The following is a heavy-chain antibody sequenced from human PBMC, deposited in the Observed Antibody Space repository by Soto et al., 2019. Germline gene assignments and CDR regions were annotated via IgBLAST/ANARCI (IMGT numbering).Heavy chain of an antibody. CDR1: GFNFGSYA. J-gene: IGHJ6*02. V-gene: IGHV3-30-3*01. D-gene: IGHD5-18*01. CDR2: ISFDGSNK. CDR3: ARDMGYSYRTGYGLDV. Sequence: GGSLRLSCEASGFNFGSYAMHWVRQTPGKGLEWVAVISFDGSNKFYAESVKGRITISRDNSKNTLFLQMNSLRPEDTAVYYCARDMGYSYRTGYGLDVWGQGTTVTVAS.